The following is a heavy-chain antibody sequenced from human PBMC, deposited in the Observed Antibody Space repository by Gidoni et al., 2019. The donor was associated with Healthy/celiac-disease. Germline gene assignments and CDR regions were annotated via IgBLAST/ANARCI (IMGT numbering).Heavy chain of an antibody. V-gene: IGHV3-23*01. J-gene: IGHJ6*02. CDR2: ISGSGGST. D-gene: IGHD3-22*01. Sequence: EVQLLESGGGLVQPGGSLRLSCAASGFPFSSYAMSWVRQAPGKGLEWVSAISGSGGSTYYADSVKGRFTISRDNSKDTLYLQMNSLRAEDTAVYYCAKDRIGDYDSSEDYGMDVWGQGTTVTVSS. CDR1: GFPFSSYA. CDR3: AKDRIGDYDSSEDYGMDV.